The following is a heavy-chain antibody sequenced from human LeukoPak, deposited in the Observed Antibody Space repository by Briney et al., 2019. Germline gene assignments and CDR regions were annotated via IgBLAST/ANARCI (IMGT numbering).Heavy chain of an antibody. CDR2: INSDGSST. CDR1: RFTFSSYW. Sequence: GGSLRLSCAASRFTFSSYWMHWVRQAPGKGLVWVSRINSDGSSTSYADSVKGRFTISRDNAKNTLYLQMNSLRAEDTAVYYCARDQAYYYDSSGYYSGDDAFDIWGQGTMVTVSS. J-gene: IGHJ3*02. D-gene: IGHD3-22*01. V-gene: IGHV3-74*01. CDR3: ARDQAYYYDSSGYYSGDDAFDI.